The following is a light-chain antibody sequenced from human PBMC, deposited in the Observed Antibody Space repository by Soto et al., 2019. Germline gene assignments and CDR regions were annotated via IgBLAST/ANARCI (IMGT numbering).Light chain of an antibody. J-gene: IGLJ1*01. CDR2: EVG. V-gene: IGLV2-14*01. CDR1: SIDVGAYNY. CDR3: SSYTARGTRV. Sequence: QSALTQFASVSGSPGQSITISCTGTSIDVGAYNYVSWYQQHPDKAPKLLIYEVGNRPSGVSFRFSGSKSGNTASLTISGLQAEDEADYYCSSYTARGTRVFGTGTKLTVL.